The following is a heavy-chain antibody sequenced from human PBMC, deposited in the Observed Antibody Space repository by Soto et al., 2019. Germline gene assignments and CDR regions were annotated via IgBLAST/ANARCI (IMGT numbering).Heavy chain of an antibody. CDR2: ISGSGGST. V-gene: IGHV3-23*01. J-gene: IGHJ4*02. Sequence: GGSLRLSCAASGFTFSSYAMSWVRQAPGKGLEWVSAISGSGGSTYYADSVKGRFTISRDNSKNTLYLQMNSLRAEDTAVYYCAKDRKYCSSTSCPYYFDYWGQGTLVTVSS. CDR3: AKDRKYCSSTSCPYYFDY. D-gene: IGHD2-2*01. CDR1: GFTFSSYA.